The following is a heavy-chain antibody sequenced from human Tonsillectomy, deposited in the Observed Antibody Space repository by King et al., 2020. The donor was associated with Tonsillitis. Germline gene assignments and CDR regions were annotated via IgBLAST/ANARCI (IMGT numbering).Heavy chain of an antibody. Sequence: VQLVESGGGLVQPGGSLRLSCAASGFTFSSYAMSWVRQAPGKGLEWVSAISGSGGSTYYADSVKGRFTISRDNSKNTLYLQMNSLRAEDTAVYYCAQAPIPSYSDILTGYIDYWGQGTLVTVSS. J-gene: IGHJ4*02. V-gene: IGHV3-23*04. CDR1: GFTFSSYA. CDR2: ISGSGGST. CDR3: AQAPIPSYSDILTGYIDY. D-gene: IGHD3-9*01.